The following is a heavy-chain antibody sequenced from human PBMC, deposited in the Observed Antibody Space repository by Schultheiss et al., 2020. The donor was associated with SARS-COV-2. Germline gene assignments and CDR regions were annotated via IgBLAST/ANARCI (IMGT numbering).Heavy chain of an antibody. V-gene: IGHV3-23*01. CDR3: ARSIAVAGKIDY. D-gene: IGHD6-19*01. Sequence: GGSLRLSCIVSGGSISSGGYYWSWIRQHPGKGLEWVSAISGSGGSTYYADSVKGRFTISRDNSKNTLYLQMNSLRPEDTAVYYCARSIAVAGKIDYWGQGTLVTVSS. CDR1: GGSISSGGYY. CDR2: ISGSGGST. J-gene: IGHJ4*02.